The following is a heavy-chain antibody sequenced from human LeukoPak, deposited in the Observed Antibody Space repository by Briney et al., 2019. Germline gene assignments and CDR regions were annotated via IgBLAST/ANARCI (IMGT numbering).Heavy chain of an antibody. J-gene: IGHJ5*02. CDR2: ISGSGDST. Sequence: PGGSLRLSCAASGFTFSSYAMTWVRQAPGKGLEWVSAISGSGDSTYYADFVKGRFTISRDNSKNTLYLQMNSLRAEDTAVYYCARDYYYGAGSFSPWGQGTLVTVSS. CDR1: GFTFSSYA. D-gene: IGHD3-10*01. V-gene: IGHV3-23*01. CDR3: ARDYYYGAGSFSP.